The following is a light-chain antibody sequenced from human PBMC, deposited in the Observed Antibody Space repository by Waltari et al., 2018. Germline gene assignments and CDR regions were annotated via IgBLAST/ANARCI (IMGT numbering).Light chain of an antibody. CDR2: DAS. Sequence: EIVLTQTPGTLSLSPGERATLSCRASQSVSRTLAWYQQKPVQPPRLLIYDASTWATGIPDRFSGSGSGTDFSLTISRLEPEDFAVYYCQKYGTLPATFGQGTKVEIK. CDR3: QKYGTLPAT. CDR1: QSVSRT. V-gene: IGKV3-20*01. J-gene: IGKJ1*01.